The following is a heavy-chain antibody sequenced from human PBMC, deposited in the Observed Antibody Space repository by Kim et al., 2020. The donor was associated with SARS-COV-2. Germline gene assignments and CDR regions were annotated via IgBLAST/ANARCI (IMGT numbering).Heavy chain of an antibody. D-gene: IGHD3-22*01. CDR3: ARTTNYYDSSGYLY. CDR1: GFTFSSYW. J-gene: IGHJ4*02. Sequence: GGSLRLSCAASGFTFSSYWMSWVRQAPGKGLEWVANIKQDGSEKYYVDYVKGRFTISRDNAKNSLYLQMNSLRAEDTAVYYCARTTNYYDSSGYLYWGQGTLVTVSS. V-gene: IGHV3-7*01. CDR2: IKQDGSEK.